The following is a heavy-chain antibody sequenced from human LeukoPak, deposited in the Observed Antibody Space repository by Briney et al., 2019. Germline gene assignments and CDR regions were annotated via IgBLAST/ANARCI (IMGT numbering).Heavy chain of an antibody. CDR3: AIQTHYDSSGQWPFDY. V-gene: IGHV5-51*01. J-gene: IGHJ4*02. CDR2: IYPGDSDT. Sequence: GESLKISCKGSGYSFTSYWIGWVRQMPGKGLEWMGIIYPGDSDTRYSPSFQGQVTISADKSISTAYLQWSSLKASDTAMYYCAIQTHYDSSGQWPFDYWGQGTLVTVSS. D-gene: IGHD3-22*01. CDR1: GYSFTSYW.